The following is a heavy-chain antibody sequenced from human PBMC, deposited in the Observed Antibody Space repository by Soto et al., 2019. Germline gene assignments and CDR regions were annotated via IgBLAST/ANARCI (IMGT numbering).Heavy chain of an antibody. CDR1: GFTFSNAW. V-gene: IGHV3-15*07. Sequence: GGSLRLSCAASGFTFSNAWMNWVRQAPGKGLEWVGRIKSKTDGGTTDYAAPVKGRFTISRDDSKNTLYLQMNSLKTEDTAVCYCTTNLPEWELLNHPNQPFDYWGQGTLVTVSS. D-gene: IGHD1-26*01. CDR3: TTNLPEWELLNHPNQPFDY. CDR2: IKSKTDGGTT. J-gene: IGHJ4*02.